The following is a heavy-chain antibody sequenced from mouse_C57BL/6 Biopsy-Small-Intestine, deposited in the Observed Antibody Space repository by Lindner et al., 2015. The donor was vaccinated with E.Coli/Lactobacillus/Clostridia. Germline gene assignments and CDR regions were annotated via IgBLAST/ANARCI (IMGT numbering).Heavy chain of an antibody. V-gene: IGHV14-4*01. CDR3: ATRYYFDY. J-gene: IGHJ2*01. CDR2: IDPANGNT. Sequence: VQLQESGPELVRPGASVKLSCTASGFYIKDDFMNWLKQRPEQGLEWIGRIDPANGNTKYAPKFQGRATLTSDTSSNTAYLQLSSLASDDTAVYYCATRYYFDYWGQGTTLTVSS. CDR1: GFYIKDDF.